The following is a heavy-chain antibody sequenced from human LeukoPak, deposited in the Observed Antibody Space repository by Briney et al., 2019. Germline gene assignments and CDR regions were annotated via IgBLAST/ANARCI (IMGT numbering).Heavy chain of an antibody. J-gene: IGHJ5*02. Sequence: SETLSLTCTVSGDSISSYYWTWLRQPPGKGLEWIGYIYSSGRTNYNPSLKSQVTMSVDTSKNQFSLKVISVTAADTAVYYCARLSAGFNSSYWFDPWGQGTLVTVSS. V-gene: IGHV4-4*09. CDR2: IYSSGRT. CDR1: GDSISSYY. CDR3: ARLSAGFNSSYWFDP. D-gene: IGHD2/OR15-2a*01.